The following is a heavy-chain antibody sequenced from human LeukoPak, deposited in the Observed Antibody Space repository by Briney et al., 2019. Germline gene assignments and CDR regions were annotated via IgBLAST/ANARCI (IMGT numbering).Heavy chain of an antibody. Sequence: SETLSLTCTVSGGSISSSSYYWGWIRQPPGKGLEWIGEINHSGSTNYNPSLKSRVTISVDTSKNQFSLKLSSVTAADTAVYYCARSVFRITIFGVDQRRNWFDPWGQGTLVTVSS. CDR3: ARSVFRITIFGVDQRRNWFDP. CDR1: GGSISSSSYY. CDR2: INHSGST. V-gene: IGHV4-39*07. D-gene: IGHD3-3*01. J-gene: IGHJ5*02.